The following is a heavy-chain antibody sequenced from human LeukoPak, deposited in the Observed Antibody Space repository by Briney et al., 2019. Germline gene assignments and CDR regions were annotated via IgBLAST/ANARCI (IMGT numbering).Heavy chain of an antibody. CDR1: GGSISSGDYYY. V-gene: IGHV4-61*02. CDR2: IYTSGST. CDR3: ARGERDCGDCYSY. J-gene: IGHJ4*02. Sequence: SQTLSLTCTVSGGSISSGDYYYWSWIRQPAGKGLEWIGRIYTSGSTNYNPSLKNRVTISVDRSKNQFSLKLSSVTAADTAVYYCARGERDCGDCYSYWGQGTLVTVSS. D-gene: IGHD2-21*02.